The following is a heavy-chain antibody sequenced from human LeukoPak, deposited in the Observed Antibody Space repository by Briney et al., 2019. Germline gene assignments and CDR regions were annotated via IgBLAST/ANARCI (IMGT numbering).Heavy chain of an antibody. V-gene: IGHV4-34*01. CDR1: GGSFSGYY. Sequence: SETLSLTCAVYGGSFSGYYWSWIRQPPGKGLEWIGEINHSGSTNYNPSLKSRVTISVDTSKNQFSLKLSSVTAADTAVYYCVRDGWLRFFDYWGQGTLVTVSS. J-gene: IGHJ4*02. CDR3: VRDGWLRFFDY. CDR2: INHSGST. D-gene: IGHD5-12*01.